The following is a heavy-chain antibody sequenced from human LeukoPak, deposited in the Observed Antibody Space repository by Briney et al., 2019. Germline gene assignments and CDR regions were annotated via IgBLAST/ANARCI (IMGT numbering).Heavy chain of an antibody. CDR1: GFTFSSYW. J-gene: IGHJ6*03. CDR3: ARWCCSGGSCYSHYYYYMDV. Sequence: GGPLRLSCAASGFTFSSYWMSWVRQAPGKGLEWVANIKQDGSEKYYVDSVKGRFTISRDNAKNSLYVQMNSLRAEDTAVYYCARWCCSGGSCYSHYYYYMDVWGKGTTVTVSS. V-gene: IGHV3-7*01. D-gene: IGHD2-15*01. CDR2: IKQDGSEK.